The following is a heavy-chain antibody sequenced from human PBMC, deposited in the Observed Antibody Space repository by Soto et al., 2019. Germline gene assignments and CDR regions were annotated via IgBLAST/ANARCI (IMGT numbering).Heavy chain of an antibody. D-gene: IGHD3-3*01. V-gene: IGHV4-30-2*01. CDR1: GGSISSGGYS. CDR2: IYHSGST. Sequence: SETLSLTCAVSGGSISSGGYSWSWIRQPPGKGLEWIGYIYHSGSTYYNPSLKSRVTISVDTSKNQFSLKLSSVTAADTAVYYCARAPITYSDFWSGYQTRLWFDPWGQGTLVTVSS. J-gene: IGHJ5*02. CDR3: ARAPITYSDFWSGYQTRLWFDP.